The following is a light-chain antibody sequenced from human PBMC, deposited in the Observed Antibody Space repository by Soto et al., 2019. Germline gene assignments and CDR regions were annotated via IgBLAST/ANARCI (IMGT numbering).Light chain of an antibody. CDR1: SSDVGSYNL. CDR3: CSYAGSRTYV. Sequence: QYALTQPASVSWSPGQSIIISFTGSSSDVGSYNLVSWYQHHPGKAPKVMIYEGTKRPSGVSNRFSGSKSGNTASLTISGLQPEDEADYYCCSYAGSRTYVFGAGTKLTVL. J-gene: IGLJ1*01. CDR2: EGT. V-gene: IGLV2-23*01.